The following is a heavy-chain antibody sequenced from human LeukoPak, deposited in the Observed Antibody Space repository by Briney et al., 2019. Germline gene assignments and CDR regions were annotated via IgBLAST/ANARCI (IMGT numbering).Heavy chain of an antibody. CDR1: GYSFTSHW. V-gene: IGHV5-51*01. J-gene: IGHJ4*02. CDR3: ARHAPSDSSGHIDY. Sequence: GESLKISCKGSGYSFTSHWIGWVRQMPGKGLEWMGIIYPGDSGTRYSPSFQGQVTISADKSITTAYLQWSSLKASDTAMYYCARHAPSDSSGHIDYWGQGTLVTVSS. D-gene: IGHD3-22*01. CDR2: IYPGDSGT.